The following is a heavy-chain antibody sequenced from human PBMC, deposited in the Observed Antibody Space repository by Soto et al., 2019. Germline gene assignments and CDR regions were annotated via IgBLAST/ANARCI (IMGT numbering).Heavy chain of an antibody. CDR2: INHSGST. J-gene: IGHJ5*02. CDR3: ARGVLRFPGRWFDP. V-gene: IGHV4-34*01. Sequence: KSSETLSLTCAVYGGSFSGYYWSWIRQPPGKGLEWIGEINHSGSTNYNPSLKSRVTISVDTSKNQFSLKLSSVTAADTAVYYCARGVLRFPGRWFDPWGQGTLVTVSS. CDR1: GGSFSGYY. D-gene: IGHD3-3*01.